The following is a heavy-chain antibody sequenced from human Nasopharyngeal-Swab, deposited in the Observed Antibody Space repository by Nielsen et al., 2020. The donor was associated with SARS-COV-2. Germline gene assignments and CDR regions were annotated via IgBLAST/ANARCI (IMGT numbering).Heavy chain of an antibody. Sequence: GESLKISCAASGFTFSNYGMHWVRQAPGKGLEWVAVIWYDGSNKYYADSVKGRFTISRDNSKNTLYLQMNSLRAEDTAVYYCARVFYDSSGPMGAFDIWGQGTMVTVSS. D-gene: IGHD3-22*01. CDR3: ARVFYDSSGPMGAFDI. V-gene: IGHV3-33*01. CDR2: IWYDGSNK. J-gene: IGHJ3*02. CDR1: GFTFSNYG.